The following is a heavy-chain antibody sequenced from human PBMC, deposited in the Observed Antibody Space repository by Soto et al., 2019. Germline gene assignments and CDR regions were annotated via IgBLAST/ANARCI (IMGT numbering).Heavy chain of an antibody. CDR2: IFYSGST. J-gene: IGHJ4*02. V-gene: IGHV4-59*01. Sequence: SETLSLTCTVSGGSIRSYYWTWIRHPPGKGLEWLGYIFYSGSTFYNPSLKSRVTISIHTSKSQFSLQLTSVTAADTAVYYCARGAADTAMVDSWGQGTLVTVSS. CDR3: ARGAADTAMVDS. D-gene: IGHD5-18*01. CDR1: GGSIRSYY.